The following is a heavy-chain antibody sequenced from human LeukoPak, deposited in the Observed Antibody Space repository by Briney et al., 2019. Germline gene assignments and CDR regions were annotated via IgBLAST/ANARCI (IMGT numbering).Heavy chain of an antibody. J-gene: IGHJ5*02. CDR3: GRGKSGEKNPWFDP. D-gene: IGHD3-10*01. V-gene: IGHV1-2*02. Sequence: ASVKVSCKASGYTFTGNYMHWLRQAPGQGLEWLGWTNPNSGDTNYAQKFQGRVTMTRDTSISTAYMELSRLRSDDTAVYYCGRGKSGEKNPWFDPWGQGTLVTVSS. CDR1: GYTFTGNY. CDR2: TNPNSGDT.